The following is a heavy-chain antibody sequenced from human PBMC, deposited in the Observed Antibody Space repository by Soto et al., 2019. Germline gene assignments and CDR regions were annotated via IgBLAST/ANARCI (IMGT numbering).Heavy chain of an antibody. CDR1: GGSISSYY. D-gene: IGHD3-10*01. J-gene: IGHJ3*02. CDR2: IYYSGST. Sequence: SETLSLTCTVSGGSISSYYWSWIRQPPGKGLEWIGYIYYSGSTNYNPSLKSRVTISVDTSKNQFSLKLSSVTAADTAVYYCAIRVVTYYYGSGRGDAFDIWGQGTMVTVSS. V-gene: IGHV4-59*01. CDR3: AIRVVTYYYGSGRGDAFDI.